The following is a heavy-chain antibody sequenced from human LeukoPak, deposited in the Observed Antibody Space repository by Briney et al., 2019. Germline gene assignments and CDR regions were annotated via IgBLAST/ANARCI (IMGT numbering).Heavy chain of an antibody. Sequence: PGGSLRLSCAASGFTFSTYAMSWVRQAPGKGLEWVSVMTGNCGSLYYAGSVKCRFTISRDNSKNPVYVQMNSLRADDTAVYYCARGRGPDGLDVWGQGTTVTVSS. CDR1: GFTFSTYA. CDR3: ARGRGPDGLDV. J-gene: IGHJ6*02. V-gene: IGHV3-23*01. CDR2: MTGNCGSL.